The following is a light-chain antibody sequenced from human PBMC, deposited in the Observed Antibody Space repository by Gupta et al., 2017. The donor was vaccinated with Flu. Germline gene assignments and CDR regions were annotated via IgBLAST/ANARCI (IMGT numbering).Light chain of an antibody. J-gene: IGKJ2*03. CDR1: QSLLHSNGYNY. CDR2: LGS. Sequence: IVMTQSPLSLPVTPGEPASISCRSSQSLLHSNGYNYLDWYLQKPGQSPQLLIYLGSNRASGVPDRFSGSGSGTDFTLKISRVEAEDVGVYYSMQALQTPYSFGQGTKLEIK. V-gene: IGKV2-28*01. CDR3: MQALQTPYS.